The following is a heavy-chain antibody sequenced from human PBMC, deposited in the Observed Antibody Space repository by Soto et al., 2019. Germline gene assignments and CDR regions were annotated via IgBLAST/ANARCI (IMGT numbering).Heavy chain of an antibody. D-gene: IGHD3-10*01. J-gene: IGHJ6*02. CDR2: LNGAGGST. CDR1: GFTFSDYA. CDR3: AAPRDEYGSGISWFPYGMDV. V-gene: IGHV3-23*01. Sequence: PGGSLRLSCLASGFTFSDYAMAWVRHVPGRGLEWVSSLNGAGGSTYYADSVRGRFTISRDNSQNTLFLQMNRLTVDDTAIYYCAAPRDEYGSGISWFPYGMDVWGQGTTVTVSS.